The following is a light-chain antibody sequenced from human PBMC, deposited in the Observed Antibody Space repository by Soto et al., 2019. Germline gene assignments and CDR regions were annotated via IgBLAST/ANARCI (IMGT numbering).Light chain of an antibody. J-gene: IGKJ1*01. V-gene: IGKV1-5*01. Sequence: DIQMTQSPSPLSASVGDRVTITCRASQSISNKLAWYQQKAGKAPKVLIYDASTLESGVPSRFSGSGSGTEFTLTISSLQPDDFATYYCQHYNSYSEAFGQGTKVDIK. CDR1: QSISNK. CDR2: DAS. CDR3: QHYNSYSEA.